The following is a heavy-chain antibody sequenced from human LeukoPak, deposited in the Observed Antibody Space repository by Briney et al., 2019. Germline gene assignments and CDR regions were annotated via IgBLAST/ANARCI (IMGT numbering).Heavy chain of an antibody. CDR3: AMTYYDFWSGYPIWVFDY. CDR2: INPNSGST. Sequence: GASVKVSCKASGYTFTGYYMHWVRQAPGQGLEWMGRINPNSGSTNYAQKFQGRVTMTRDTSISTAYMELSRLRSDDTAVYYCAMTYYDFWSGYPIWVFDYWGQGTLVTVSS. J-gene: IGHJ4*02. CDR1: GYTFTGYY. D-gene: IGHD3-3*01. V-gene: IGHV1-2*06.